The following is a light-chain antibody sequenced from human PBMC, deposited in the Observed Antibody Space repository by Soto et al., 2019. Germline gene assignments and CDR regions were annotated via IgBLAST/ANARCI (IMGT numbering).Light chain of an antibody. Sequence: ESVLTQSPGTLSLSPGERATLSCRASQSVSSNSLAWYQQKPGQAPRLLIYGASSRATGTPDRFSGSGSGNDFTLTISRLEPEDFAVYYCQQFGGSPPSWTFGQGTKVEI. CDR3: QQFGGSPPSWT. V-gene: IGKV3-20*01. CDR2: GAS. CDR1: QSVSSNS. J-gene: IGKJ1*01.